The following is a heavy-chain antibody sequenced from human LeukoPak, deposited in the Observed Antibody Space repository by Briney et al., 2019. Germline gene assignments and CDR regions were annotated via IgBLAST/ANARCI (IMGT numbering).Heavy chain of an antibody. J-gene: IGHJ4*02. Sequence: PGGSLRLSCAASGFTFSSSPMSWARQAPGKGLEWVSAISGSGGTTYYADSVKGRFTISRDNSKNTLYLQMNSLRAEDAAVYYCAKTHRWATTVVTLVDYWGQGTLVTVSS. CDR1: GFTFSSSP. D-gene: IGHD4-23*01. V-gene: IGHV3-23*01. CDR3: AKTHRWATTVVTLVDY. CDR2: ISGSGGTT.